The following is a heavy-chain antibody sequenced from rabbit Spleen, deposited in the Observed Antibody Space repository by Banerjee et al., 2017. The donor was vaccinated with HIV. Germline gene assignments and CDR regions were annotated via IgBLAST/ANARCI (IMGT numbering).Heavy chain of an antibody. Sequence: QEQLEESGGGLVKPEGSLTLTCKASGLSISSGYDMCWVRQAPGKGLEWLGCIYTGNGKTCYASCAKGRFTISKSSSTTVTLQMTSLTAADTATYFCARDNGSGDYIDVYFDLWGPGTLVTVS. J-gene: IGHJ4*01. CDR2: IYTGNGKT. CDR1: GLSISSGYD. CDR3: ARDNGSGDYIDVYFDL. V-gene: IGHV1S45*01. D-gene: IGHD1-1*01.